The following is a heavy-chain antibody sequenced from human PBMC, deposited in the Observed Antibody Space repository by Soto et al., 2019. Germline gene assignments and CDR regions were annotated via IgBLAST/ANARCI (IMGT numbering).Heavy chain of an antibody. CDR1: GVSVSSGSYY. Sequence: PSETLSLTCTVSGVSVSSGSYYWSWIRQPPGKGLEWIGYIYYSGSTNYNPSLKSRVTISVDTSKNQFSLKLSSVTAADTAVYYCARVSYYYDSSGYLKYNWFDPWGQGTLVTVSS. J-gene: IGHJ5*02. CDR3: ARVSYYYDSSGYLKYNWFDP. V-gene: IGHV4-61*01. D-gene: IGHD3-22*01. CDR2: IYYSGST.